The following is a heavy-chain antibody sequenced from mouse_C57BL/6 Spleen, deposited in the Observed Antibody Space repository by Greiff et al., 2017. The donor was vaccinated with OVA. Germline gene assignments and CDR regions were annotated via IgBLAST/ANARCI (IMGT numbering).Heavy chain of an antibody. Sequence: EVKLMESGPELVKPGASVKIPCKASGYTFTDYNMDWVKQSHGKSLEWIGDINPNNGGTIYNQKFKGKATLTVDKSSSTAYMELRSLTSEDTAVYYCARSGSYGGHYFDYWGQGTTLTVSS. CDR1: GYTFTDYN. V-gene: IGHV1-18*01. CDR2: INPNNGGT. CDR3: ARSGSYGGHYFDY. D-gene: IGHD1-1*02. J-gene: IGHJ2*01.